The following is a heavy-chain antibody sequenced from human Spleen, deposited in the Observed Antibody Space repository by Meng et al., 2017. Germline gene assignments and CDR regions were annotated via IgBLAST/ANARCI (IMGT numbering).Heavy chain of an antibody. D-gene: IGHD6-13*01. CDR2: IIPIFGTA. J-gene: IGHJ5*02. CDR1: GGTFSSYA. Sequence: SVKLSCKASGGTFSSYAISWVRQAPGQGLEWMGGIIPIFGTANYAQKFQGRVTITADESTSTAYMELSSLRSEDTAVYYCARGPEHRYSSSWYAPRYNWFDPWGQGTLVTVSS. V-gene: IGHV1-69*13. CDR3: ARGPEHRYSSSWYAPRYNWFDP.